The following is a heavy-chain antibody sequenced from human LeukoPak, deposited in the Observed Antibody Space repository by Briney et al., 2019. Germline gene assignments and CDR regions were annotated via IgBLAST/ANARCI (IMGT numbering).Heavy chain of an antibody. D-gene: IGHD3-22*01. CDR1: GFTFNSYS. CDR3: AREPGPTYYYDSSGVDY. J-gene: IGHJ4*02. V-gene: IGHV3-21*01. CDR2: ISSSSSYI. Sequence: PGGSLRLSCAASGFTFNSYSMNWVRQAPGKGLEWVSSISSSSSYIYYADSVKGRFTISRDNAKNSLYLQMNSLRAEDTAVYYCAREPGPTYYYDSSGVDYWGQGTLVTVSS.